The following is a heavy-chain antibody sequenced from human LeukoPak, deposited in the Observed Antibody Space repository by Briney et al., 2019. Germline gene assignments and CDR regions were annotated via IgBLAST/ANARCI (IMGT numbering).Heavy chain of an antibody. CDR1: GGSISSYY. J-gene: IGHJ4*02. Sequence: KPSETLSLTCTVSGGSISSYYWSWIRQPPGKGQEWIGYIYYSGSTNYNPSLKSRVTISVDTSKTQFSLKLSSVTAADTAVYYCARSHGDLTFDYWGQGTLVTVSS. D-gene: IGHD7-27*01. CDR2: IYYSGST. CDR3: ARSHGDLTFDY. V-gene: IGHV4-59*08.